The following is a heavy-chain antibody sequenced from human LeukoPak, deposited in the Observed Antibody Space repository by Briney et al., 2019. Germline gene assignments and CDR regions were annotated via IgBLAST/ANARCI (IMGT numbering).Heavy chain of an antibody. V-gene: IGHV6-1*01. D-gene: IGHD6-19*01. CDR2: TYYRSKWSN. Sequence: LSLTFASSGDIVSRNSGAWNWIWQSPSRGLEWLGRTYYRSKWSNNYAVSVQSRLTIKPDESKNQFSLQLNSVTPEDTAVYFCARGDQWLDQWGQGTLVTVSS. CDR1: GDIVSRNSGA. J-gene: IGHJ4*02. CDR3: ARGDQWLDQ.